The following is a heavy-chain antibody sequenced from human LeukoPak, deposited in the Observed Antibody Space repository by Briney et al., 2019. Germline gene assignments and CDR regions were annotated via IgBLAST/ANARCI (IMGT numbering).Heavy chain of an antibody. CDR2: ISTSGGTI. V-gene: IGHV3-48*01. CDR3: ARGGSGPSRY. Sequence: PGGSLRLSCAASGFTFSDYSLNWVRQAPGNGLEWISYISTSGGTIYYGDSVKGRFTISRDNGKNTLYLQMISLRVEDTAVYFCARGGSGPSRYWGQGTLVTASS. CDR1: GFTFSDYS. J-gene: IGHJ4*02. D-gene: IGHD3-10*01.